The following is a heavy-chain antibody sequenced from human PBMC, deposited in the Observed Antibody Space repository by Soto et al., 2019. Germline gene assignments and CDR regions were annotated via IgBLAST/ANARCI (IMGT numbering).Heavy chain of an antibody. V-gene: IGHV3-9*01. CDR3: AKDRRAMNWYFDL. J-gene: IGHJ2*01. Sequence: EVQLVESGGGLGQPGTSLRLSCAASGFTFDDFAMHWVRQAPGKGLEWVAGINWNSRSIDYADSVKGRFIISRDNAKKSIYLQLNILRTEDTAFYYCAKDRRAMNWYFDLWGRGTLVVVSS. CDR1: GFTFDDFA. CDR2: INWNSRSI.